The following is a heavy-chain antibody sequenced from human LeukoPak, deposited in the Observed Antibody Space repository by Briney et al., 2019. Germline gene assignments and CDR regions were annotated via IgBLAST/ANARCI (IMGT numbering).Heavy chain of an antibody. Sequence: SETLSLTCTVSGGSISSSSYYWGWIRQPPGKGLEWIGSIYYSRSTYYNPSLKRPFTISVDTSKNQFSLKLSSVTAADTAVYYCARRPREYSSSPEDYWGQGTLVTVSS. CDR1: GGSISSSSYY. D-gene: IGHD6-6*01. J-gene: IGHJ4*02. CDR2: IYYSRST. CDR3: ARRPREYSSSPEDY. V-gene: IGHV4-39*01.